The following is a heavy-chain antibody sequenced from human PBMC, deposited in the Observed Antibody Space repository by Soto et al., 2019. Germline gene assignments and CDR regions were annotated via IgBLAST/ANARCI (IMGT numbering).Heavy chain of an antibody. CDR3: TKGRILEWLYLDS. Sequence: GGSLRLSCAASGFTFNNYAMSWVRQAPGKGLEGGSAISGSGGTTYHADSVKGRFTISRDNSKNTLSLQMNSLRAEDTAVYYCTKGRILEWLYLDSWGQGALVTVSS. D-gene: IGHD3-3*01. CDR2: ISGSGGTT. CDR1: GFTFNNYA. J-gene: IGHJ4*02. V-gene: IGHV3-23*01.